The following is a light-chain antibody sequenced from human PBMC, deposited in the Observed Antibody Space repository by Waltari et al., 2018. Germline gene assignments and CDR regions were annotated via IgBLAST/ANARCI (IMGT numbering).Light chain of an antibody. CDR1: NSDIGAYNL. Sequence: QSALTQPASMSGSPGQSITISCSGTNSDIGAYNLVSWYRQHPGKAPQLILFQASRGPAGISDRFSGSKSGTTAYLPISRRQAGNEAHYYCSSYVGRSTWVFGGGTRLTVL. V-gene: IGLV2-23*01. J-gene: IGLJ3*02. CDR2: QAS. CDR3: SSYVGRSTWV.